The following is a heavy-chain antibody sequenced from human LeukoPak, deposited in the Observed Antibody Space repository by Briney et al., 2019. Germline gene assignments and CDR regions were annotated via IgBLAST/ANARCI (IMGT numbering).Heavy chain of an antibody. J-gene: IGHJ4*02. Sequence: ASVTVSCKSSGYTFTDDFIHWVRQAPGEGVEWVGEINPYNGYTKYAWRLQGRVTMTRDTSISTAFMEVSRLTSDDTAVYYCARDYSLNDFDYWGQGTLVTVAS. CDR2: INPYNGYT. V-gene: IGHV1-2*02. CDR3: ARDYSLNDFDY. CDR1: GYTFTDDF. D-gene: IGHD1-1*01.